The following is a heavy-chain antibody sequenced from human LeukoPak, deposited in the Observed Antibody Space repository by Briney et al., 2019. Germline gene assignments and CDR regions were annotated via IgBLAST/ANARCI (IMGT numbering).Heavy chain of an antibody. V-gene: IGHV3-7*03. J-gene: IGHJ4*02. Sequence: QPGRSLRLSCAASGFTFSSYGMHWVRQAPGKGLEWVANIRQDGSEKYYVDSVKGRFTISRDNAKNSLYLQMNSLRAEDTAVYYCAKVKIGRDYYGSSDGDYWGQGTLVTVSS. CDR1: GFTFSSYG. CDR2: IRQDGSEK. CDR3: AKVKIGRDYYGSSDGDY. D-gene: IGHD3-22*01.